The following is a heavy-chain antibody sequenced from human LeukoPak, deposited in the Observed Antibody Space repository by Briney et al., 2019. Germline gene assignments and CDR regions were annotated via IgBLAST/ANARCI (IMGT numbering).Heavy chain of an antibody. V-gene: IGHV3-7*01. J-gene: IGHJ3*02. D-gene: IGHD3-22*01. CDR3: ARAFYPWTFYYDSSDAFDI. CDR1: GFTFSSYW. CDR2: IKQDGSEK. Sequence: PGGSLRLSCAGSGFTFSSYWMSWVRQAPGKGLEWVANIKQDGSEKHYVDSVKGRFTISRDNAKNSLYLQMNSLRAEDTAVYYCARAFYPWTFYYDSSDAFDIWGQGTMVTVSS.